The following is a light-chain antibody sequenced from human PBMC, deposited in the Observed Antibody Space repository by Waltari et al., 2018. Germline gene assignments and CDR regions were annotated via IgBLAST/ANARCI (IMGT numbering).Light chain of an antibody. J-gene: IGKJ3*01. CDR1: EIVGSGA. Sequence: SSRAGEIVGSGALSWYRENPGQAPRLLIYGASSRATGIADRFSGSGSGTDCTLTICRPEPEDCAVYYCQQYGSSPPFGPGTRVDIK. CDR2: GAS. V-gene: IGKV3-20*01. CDR3: QQYGSSPP.